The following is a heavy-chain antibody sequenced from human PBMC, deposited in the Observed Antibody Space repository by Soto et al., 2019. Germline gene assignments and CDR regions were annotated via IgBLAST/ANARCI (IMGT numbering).Heavy chain of an antibody. J-gene: IGHJ4*02. CDR3: ARGSSNWAYYFDF. D-gene: IGHD6-13*01. V-gene: IGHV3-66*01. Sequence: GGSLRLSCAASGFTVSSNFMNWVRQAPGKGLEWLSVIFPGGSTYYTDSMKGRFTISRDISKNTVFLQMNSLRAEDTAVYYWARGSSNWAYYFDFWGQGTLVTVSS. CDR1: GFTVSSNF. CDR2: IFPGGST.